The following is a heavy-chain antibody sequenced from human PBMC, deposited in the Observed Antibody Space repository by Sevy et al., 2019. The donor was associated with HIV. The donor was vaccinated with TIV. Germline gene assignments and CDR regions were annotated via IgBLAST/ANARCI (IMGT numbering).Heavy chain of an antibody. V-gene: IGHV3-30*18. CDR1: GFTFSSYG. CDR2: ISYDGSNK. D-gene: IGHD3-22*01. Sequence: GGSLRLSCAASGFTFSSYGMHWVRQAPGKGLEWVAVISYDGSNKYYADSVKGRFTISRDNSKNTLYLQMNSLRAEDTAVYYCAKQEYYYDSSGYYYGMDVWGQWTTVTVSS. CDR3: AKQEYYYDSSGYYYGMDV. J-gene: IGHJ6*02.